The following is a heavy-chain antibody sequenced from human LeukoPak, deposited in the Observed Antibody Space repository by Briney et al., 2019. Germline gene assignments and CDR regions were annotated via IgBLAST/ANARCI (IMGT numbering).Heavy chain of an antibody. CDR3: ARDPKRDFYFDY. CDR2: ISANGGST. V-gene: IGHV3-23*01. Sequence: GGSLRLSCAASGFTFSSYAMSWVRQAPGKGLEWVSSISANGGSTYYADSVKGRFTISRDNSKNTLYLQMNSLRAEDTAVYYCARDPKRDFYFDYWGQGTLVTVSS. J-gene: IGHJ4*02. D-gene: IGHD3/OR15-3a*01. CDR1: GFTFSSYA.